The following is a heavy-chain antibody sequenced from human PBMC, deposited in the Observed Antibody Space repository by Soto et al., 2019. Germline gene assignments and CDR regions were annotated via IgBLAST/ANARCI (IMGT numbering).Heavy chain of an antibody. CDR2: ISAYNGNT. Sequence: ASVKVSCKASGYTFTSYGISWVRQAPGQGLEWMGWISAYNGNTNYAQKLQGRVTMTTDTSTSTAYMELRSLRSDDTAVYYCARDCSSTSCYTRGYYYYYYGMDVWGQGTTVTVSS. CDR1: GYTFTSYG. J-gene: IGHJ6*02. D-gene: IGHD2-2*02. V-gene: IGHV1-18*01. CDR3: ARDCSSTSCYTRGYYYYYYGMDV.